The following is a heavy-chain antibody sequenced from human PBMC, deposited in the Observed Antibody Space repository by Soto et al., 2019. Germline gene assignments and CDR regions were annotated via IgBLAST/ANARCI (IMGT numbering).Heavy chain of an antibody. CDR2: ISGSGGST. J-gene: IGHJ4*02. Sequence: EVQLLESGGVLVQPGGSLRLSCAASGFTFSSYAMLWVRQAPGKGLEWVSAISGSGGSTYYADSVKGRFTISRDKSKNTLYLPMNSLRAEETAVYYCAKDPRFLEWSEFDYWGQGTLVTVSS. CDR1: GFTFSSYA. D-gene: IGHD3-3*01. V-gene: IGHV3-23*01. CDR3: AKDPRFLEWSEFDY.